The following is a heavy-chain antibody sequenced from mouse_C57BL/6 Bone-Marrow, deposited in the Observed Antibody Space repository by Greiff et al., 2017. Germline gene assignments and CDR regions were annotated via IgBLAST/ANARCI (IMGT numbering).Heavy chain of an antibody. CDR3: AREGSGWFAY. V-gene: IGHV5-4*01. CDR1: GFTFSSYA. D-gene: IGHD3-2*02. Sequence: VQLKESGGGLVKPGGSLKLSCAASGFTFSSYAMSWVRQTPEKRLEWVATISDGGSYTYYPDNVKGRFTISRDNAKNNLYRQMSHLKSEDTAMYYCAREGSGWFAYWGQGTLVTVAA. CDR2: ISDGGSYT. J-gene: IGHJ3*01.